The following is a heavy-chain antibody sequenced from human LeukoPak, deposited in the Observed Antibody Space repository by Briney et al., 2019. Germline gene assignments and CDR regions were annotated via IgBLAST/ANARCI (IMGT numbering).Heavy chain of an antibody. Sequence: PGGSLRLSCAASGFTFSSYSMNWVRQAPGKGLEWVSSISSSSSYTYYADSVKGRFTISRDNAKNSLYLQMNSLRAEDTAVYYCARVERYYDFWSGYRAFDYWGQGTLVTVSS. CDR2: ISSSSSYT. V-gene: IGHV3-21*01. J-gene: IGHJ4*02. CDR3: ARVERYYDFWSGYRAFDY. D-gene: IGHD3-3*01. CDR1: GFTFSSYS.